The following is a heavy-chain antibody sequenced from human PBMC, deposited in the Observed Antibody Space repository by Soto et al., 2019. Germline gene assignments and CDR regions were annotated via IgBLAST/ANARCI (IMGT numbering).Heavy chain of an antibody. CDR2: ISYDGSNK. CDR1: GFTFSSYG. J-gene: IGHJ6*02. CDR3: AKVVAVTTYYYYGMDF. V-gene: IGHV3-30*18. Sequence: PGGSLRLSCAASGFTFSSYGMHWVRQAPGKGLEWVAVISYDGSNKYYADSVKGRFTISRDNSKNTLYLQMNSLRAEDTAVYYCAKVVAVTTYYYYGMDFWGQGTTVTVSS. D-gene: IGHD4-17*01.